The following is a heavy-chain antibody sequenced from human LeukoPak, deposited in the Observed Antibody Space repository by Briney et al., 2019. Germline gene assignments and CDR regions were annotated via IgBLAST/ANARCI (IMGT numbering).Heavy chain of an antibody. Sequence: PGGSLRLSCAASGFTFSGYWMSWVRQAPGKGLEWVANIKQDGSEKYYVDSVKGRFTISRDNAKNSLYLQMNSLRAEDTAVYYCARDYYGSGSYYNLQLAWGQGTLVTVSS. CDR2: IKQDGSEK. D-gene: IGHD3-10*01. J-gene: IGHJ5*02. V-gene: IGHV3-7*01. CDR1: GFTFSGYW. CDR3: ARDYYGSGSYYNLQLA.